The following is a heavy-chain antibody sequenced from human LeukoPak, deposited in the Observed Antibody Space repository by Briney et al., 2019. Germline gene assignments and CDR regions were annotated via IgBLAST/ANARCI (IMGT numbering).Heavy chain of an antibody. CDR2: ITNDGHST. Sequence: GGSLRLSCSASGFTFSASAMHWVRQAPGKGPQFVSAITNDGHSTYYADSVKGRFTISRDNSENTLYLQMSSLRPEGTAVYYCVRDLTWGQGTLVTVSS. CDR1: GFTFSASA. V-gene: IGHV3-64D*06. CDR3: VRDLT. J-gene: IGHJ4*02. D-gene: IGHD4/OR15-4a*01.